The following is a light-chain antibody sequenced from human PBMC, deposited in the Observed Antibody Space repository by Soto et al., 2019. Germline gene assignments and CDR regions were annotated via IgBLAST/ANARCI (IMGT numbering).Light chain of an antibody. V-gene: IGKV3-15*01. J-gene: IGKJ1*01. Sequence: ETVMTQSPATLSVSPGERATLSCRASESVSSNLAWYQQKPGQAPRLLIYGASTRATGIPARFSGSGSGTEFTLTISSLQSEDFAVYYCQQCNDWPWTFGQGTKVDSK. CDR3: QQCNDWPWT. CDR1: ESVSSN. CDR2: GAS.